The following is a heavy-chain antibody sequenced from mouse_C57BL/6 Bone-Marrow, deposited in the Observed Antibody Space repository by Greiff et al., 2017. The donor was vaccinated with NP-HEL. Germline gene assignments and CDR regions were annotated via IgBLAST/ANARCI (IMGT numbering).Heavy chain of an antibody. J-gene: IGHJ2*01. V-gene: IGHV1-81*01. CDR1: GYTFTSYG. D-gene: IGHD4-1*01. CDR3: ASTDWAYYFDY. Sequence: QVHVKQSGAELARPGASVKLSCKASGYTFTSYGISWVKQRTGQGLEWIGEIYPRSGNTYYNEKFKGKATLTADKSSSTAYMELRSLTSEDSAVYFCASTDWAYYFDYWGQGTTLTVSS. CDR2: IYPRSGNT.